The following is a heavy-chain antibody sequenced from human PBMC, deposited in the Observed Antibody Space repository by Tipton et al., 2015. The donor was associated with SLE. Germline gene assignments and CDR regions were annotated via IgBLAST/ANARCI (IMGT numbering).Heavy chain of an antibody. V-gene: IGHV4-59*12. Sequence: LRLSCAASGFSFSTYVMHWVRQAPGKGLEWIGNIYYDGTAYSTPSLESRVSISVDTSKNQVSLRLASVSAADTAVYYCATSCGDGCYFTLRGSYPFDYWGQGALVTVSS. CDR2: IYYDGTA. D-gene: IGHD2-21*02. CDR1: GFSFSTYV. J-gene: IGHJ4*02. CDR3: ATSCGDGCYFTLRGSYPFDY.